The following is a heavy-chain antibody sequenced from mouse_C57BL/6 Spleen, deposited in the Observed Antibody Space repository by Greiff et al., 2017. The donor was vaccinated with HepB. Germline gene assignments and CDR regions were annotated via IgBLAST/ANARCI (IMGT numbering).Heavy chain of an antibody. D-gene: IGHD1-1*01. Sequence: QVQLKQSGAELVRPGASVKLSCKASGYTFTDYYINWVKQRPGQGLEWIARIYPGSGNTYYNEKFKGKATLTAEKSSSTAYMQLSSLTSEDSAVYFCARDYGRFYAMDYWGQGTSVTVSS. CDR3: ARDYGRFYAMDY. V-gene: IGHV1-76*01. CDR1: GYTFTDYY. CDR2: IYPGSGNT. J-gene: IGHJ4*01.